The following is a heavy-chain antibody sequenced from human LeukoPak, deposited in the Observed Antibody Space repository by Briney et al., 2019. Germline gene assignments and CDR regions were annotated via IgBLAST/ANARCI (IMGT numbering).Heavy chain of an antibody. CDR1: GGSISSGGYY. CDR2: IYYSGST. D-gene: IGHD3-10*01. Sequence: SQTLSLTCTVSGGSISSGGYYWSWIRQHPGKGLEWIGYIYYSGSTYYNPSLKSRVTISVDTSKNQFSLKLSSVTAADTAVYCCARDDSITMVRGEIWGQGTLVTVSS. CDR3: ARDDSITMVRGEI. V-gene: IGHV4-31*03. J-gene: IGHJ4*02.